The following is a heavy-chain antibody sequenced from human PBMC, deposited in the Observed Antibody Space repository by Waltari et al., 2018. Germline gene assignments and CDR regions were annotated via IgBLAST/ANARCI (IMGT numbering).Heavy chain of an antibody. CDR3: ARGIITPGGYYYGSGSYYPFDY. CDR2: IYHSGST. Sequence: QVQLQESGPGLVKPSETLSLTCAVSGYSISSGYYWGWIRQPPGKGLEWIGSIYHSGSTYYNPSLKSRVTISVDTSKNQFSLKLSSVTAADTAVYYCARGIITPGGYYYGSGSYYPFDYWGQGTLVTISS. V-gene: IGHV4-38-2*01. CDR1: GYSISSGYY. D-gene: IGHD3-10*01. J-gene: IGHJ4*02.